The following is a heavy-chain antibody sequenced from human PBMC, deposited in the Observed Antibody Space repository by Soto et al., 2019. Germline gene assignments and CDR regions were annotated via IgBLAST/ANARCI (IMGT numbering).Heavy chain of an antibody. CDR3: ARADSSLIYSYSDL. D-gene: IGHD2-8*01. J-gene: IGHJ2*01. CDR2: IYYSGST. Sequence: QVQLQESGPGLVKPSETLSLTCTVSGGSISSDYWSWIRQPPGKGLEWIGYIYYSGSTNYNPSLKSRVTISVDTSKNQFSLRLSSLTAADPAVYYCARADSSLIYSYSDLWGRGTLVTVSS. CDR1: GGSISSDY. V-gene: IGHV4-59*01.